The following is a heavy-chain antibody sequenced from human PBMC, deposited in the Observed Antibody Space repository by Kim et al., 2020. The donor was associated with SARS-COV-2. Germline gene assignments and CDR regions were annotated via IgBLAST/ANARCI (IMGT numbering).Heavy chain of an antibody. D-gene: IGHD3-3*01. V-gene: IGHV3-21*01. CDR3: ARSAFGVLIMLDY. Sequence: YADSVKGRFTISRDNARYSLFLQMNSLRAEDTAVYYCARSAFGVLIMLDYWGQGTLVTVSS. J-gene: IGHJ4*02.